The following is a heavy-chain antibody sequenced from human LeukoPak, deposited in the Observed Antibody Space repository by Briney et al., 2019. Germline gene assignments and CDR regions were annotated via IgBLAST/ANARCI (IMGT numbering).Heavy chain of an antibody. D-gene: IGHD3-22*01. CDR3: ARRGYYDSRGYFDY. J-gene: IGHJ4*02. CDR1: GYTLTTYG. CDR2: ISAYNGNT. Sequence: ASVKVSCKASGYTLTTYGIGWVRQAPGQGLEWMGWISAYNGNTDFAQKFQGRVTMTRDTSTSTVYMELSSLRSEDTAVHYCARRGYYDSRGYFDYWGQGTLVTVSS. V-gene: IGHV1-18*01.